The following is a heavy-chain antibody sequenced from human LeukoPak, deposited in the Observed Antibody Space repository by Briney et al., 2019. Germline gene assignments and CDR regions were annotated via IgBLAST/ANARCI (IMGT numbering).Heavy chain of an antibody. V-gene: IGHV1-2*02. CDR3: ASEPRKQYGDYLGFSDY. Sequence: GASVKVSCKASGYTFTGYYMHWVRQAPGQGLEWMGWINPNSGGTNYAQKFQGRVTMTRDTSISTAYMELSRLRSDDTAVYYCASEPRKQYGDYLGFSDYWGQGTLVTVSS. CDR1: GYTFTGYY. CDR2: INPNSGGT. D-gene: IGHD4-17*01. J-gene: IGHJ4*02.